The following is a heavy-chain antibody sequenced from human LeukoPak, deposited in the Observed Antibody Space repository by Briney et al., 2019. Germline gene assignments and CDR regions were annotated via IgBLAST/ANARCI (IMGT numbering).Heavy chain of an antibody. V-gene: IGHV1-3*01. D-gene: IGHD4-17*01. CDR3: ARANDYGDYPGVFDY. CDR1: GCTFTSYA. Sequence: ASVKVSCKASGCTFTSYAMHWVRQAPGQRLEWMGWINAGNGNTKYSQKFQGRVTITRDTSASTAYMELSSLRSEDTAVYYCARANDYGDYPGVFDYWGQGTLVTVSS. CDR2: INAGNGNT. J-gene: IGHJ4*02.